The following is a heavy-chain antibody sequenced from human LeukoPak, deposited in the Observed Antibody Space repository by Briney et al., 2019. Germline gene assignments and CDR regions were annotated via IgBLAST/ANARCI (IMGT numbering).Heavy chain of an antibody. CDR2: ISGSSSYI. V-gene: IGHV3-21*01. CDR3: ARERAAGISSDYFDY. D-gene: IGHD3-22*01. J-gene: IGHJ4*02. CDR1: GFPFSSYA. Sequence: GGSLSLSCAASGFPFSSYAMNWVRQAPGKGLEWVSSISGSSSYIHYADSVKGRFTISRDNAKNSLFLQMTSLRAEDTAVYYCARERAAGISSDYFDYWGQGALVTVSS.